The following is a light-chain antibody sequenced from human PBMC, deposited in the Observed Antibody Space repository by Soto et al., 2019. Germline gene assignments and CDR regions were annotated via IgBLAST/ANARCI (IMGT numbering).Light chain of an antibody. J-gene: IGKJ3*01. Sequence: VLTQSPAPLSLSPGERAALSCRASQSVSTLLAWYQQKPGQPPRLLIYDASKRATGIPARFSGSGSGTDFTLNISSLEPEDSAVHYCHQRSNWPPSFGPGTTVDI. CDR2: DAS. CDR1: QSVSTL. CDR3: HQRSNWPPS. V-gene: IGKV3-11*01.